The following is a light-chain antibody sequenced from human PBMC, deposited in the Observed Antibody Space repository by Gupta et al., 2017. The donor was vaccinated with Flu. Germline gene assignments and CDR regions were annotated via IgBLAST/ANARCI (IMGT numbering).Light chain of an antibody. CDR2: ATS. CDR3: QQVSKVPLT. Sequence: PSSGSASVDDRVTLTGRASQDDDGWLVWYQQTPGKAPKLLIYATSTLHTGVPSRFSGSGSGTDFTLTISSLQPEDAATYYCQQVSKVPLTFGEGTKVEIK. V-gene: IGKV1-12*01. J-gene: IGKJ4*01. CDR1: QDDDGW.